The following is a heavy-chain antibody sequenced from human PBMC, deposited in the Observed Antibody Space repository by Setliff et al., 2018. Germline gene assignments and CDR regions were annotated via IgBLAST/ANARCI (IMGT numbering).Heavy chain of an antibody. D-gene: IGHD2-15*01. V-gene: IGHV4-61*01. CDR3: MRQVGGGLWYFDY. Sequence: TSETLSLTCTVSGASVRSGPYYWSWIRQPPGKGLEWIGFISYIGNTNYNPSLKSRITISLDTSKNQFSLHLNSVTAADTAVYYCMRQVGGGLWYFDYWGQGILVTVSS. CDR2: ISYIGNT. J-gene: IGHJ4*02. CDR1: GASVRSGPYY.